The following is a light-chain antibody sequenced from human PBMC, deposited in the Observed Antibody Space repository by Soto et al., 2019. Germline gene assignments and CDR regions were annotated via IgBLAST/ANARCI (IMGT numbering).Light chain of an antibody. Sequence: DIVMTQSPLSLPVTPGEPASISCRSSQSLLHSNGYNYLDWYLQKPGQSPQLLIYLGSNRASGVPDRFGGSGSGTDFTLKISRVEAEDVGVYYCMQALQTPITFGGGTKV. J-gene: IGKJ4*01. CDR2: LGS. CDR1: QSLLHSNGYNY. V-gene: IGKV2-28*01. CDR3: MQALQTPIT.